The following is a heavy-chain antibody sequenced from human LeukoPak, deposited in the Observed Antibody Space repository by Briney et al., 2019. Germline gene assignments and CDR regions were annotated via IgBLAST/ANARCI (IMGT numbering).Heavy chain of an antibody. D-gene: IGHD3-10*01. CDR2: IYYSGST. CDR1: GGSISSSSYY. J-gene: IGHJ4*02. Sequence: PSETLSLTCTVSGGSISSSSYYWGWIRQPPGKGLEWIGSIYYSGSTYYNPSLKSRVTISADTSKNQFSLKLSSVTAADTAVYYCARHGINYGSGSYYWGQGTLVTVSS. V-gene: IGHV4-39*01. CDR3: ARHGINYGSGSYY.